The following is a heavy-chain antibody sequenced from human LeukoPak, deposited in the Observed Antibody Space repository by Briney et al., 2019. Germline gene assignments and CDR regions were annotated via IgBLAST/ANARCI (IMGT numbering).Heavy chain of an antibody. J-gene: IGHJ4*02. CDR3: ARSGRRNDY. CDR1: GFTFSSYS. CDR2: ISSSSSYI. D-gene: IGHD1-14*01. V-gene: IGHV3-21*01. Sequence: TGGSLRLSCAASGFTFSSYSMNRVRQAPGKGLEWVSSISSSSSYIYYADSVKGRLTISRDNAKNSLYLQMNSLRAEDTAVYYCARSGRRNDYWGQGTLVTVSS.